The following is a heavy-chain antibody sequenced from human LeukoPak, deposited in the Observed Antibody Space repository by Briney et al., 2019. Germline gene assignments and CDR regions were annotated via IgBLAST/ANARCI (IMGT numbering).Heavy chain of an antibody. CDR3: TTDPPWYYDSSNAFDI. V-gene: IGHV3-74*01. CDR2: INSDGTST. CDR1: GFTVSSNY. Sequence: GGSLRLSCAASGFTVSSNYMSWVRQAPGKGLVWVSRINSDGTSTSYADSVKGRFTISRDNAKNTLYLQMNSVRAEDTAVYYCTTDPPWYYDSSNAFDIWGQGTMVTVSS. D-gene: IGHD3-22*01. J-gene: IGHJ3*02.